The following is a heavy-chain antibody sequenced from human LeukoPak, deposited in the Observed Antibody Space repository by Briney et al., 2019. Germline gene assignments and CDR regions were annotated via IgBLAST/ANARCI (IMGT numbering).Heavy chain of an antibody. Sequence: ASVKVSCKASGYTFTSYYMHWVRQAPGQGLEWMGIINPSGGSTSYAQKFQGRVTITADESTSTAYMGLSSLRSEDTAVYYCARDSSEFRSLIFHWGQGTLVTVSS. CDR2: INPSGGST. V-gene: IGHV1-46*01. CDR1: GYTFTSYY. J-gene: IGHJ1*01. CDR3: ARDSSEFRSLIFH. D-gene: IGHD3-9*01.